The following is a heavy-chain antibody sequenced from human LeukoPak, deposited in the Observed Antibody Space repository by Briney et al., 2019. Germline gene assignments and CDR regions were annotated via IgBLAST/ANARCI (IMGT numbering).Heavy chain of an antibody. D-gene: IGHD6-19*01. CDR2: ISPSGGST. Sequence: WASVKVSCKAFGYTFTGYWMHWVRQAPGQGPEWMGVISPSGGSTIYAQKFKGRVTLTRDMSTSTDYLELSSLRSEDTAVYYCARDVRWLVLDYYMDVWGKGTTVTVSS. CDR3: ARDVRWLVLDYYMDV. V-gene: IGHV1-46*01. CDR1: GYTFTGYW. J-gene: IGHJ6*03.